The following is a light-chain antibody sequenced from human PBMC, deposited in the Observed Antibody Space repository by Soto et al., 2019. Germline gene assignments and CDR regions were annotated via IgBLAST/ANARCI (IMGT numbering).Light chain of an antibody. CDR2: DSS. Sequence: IWLPQSTAPLSFSPGEGAPLSRRASQSVSSYLAWYQQKRGQAPRLLIYDSSNRATGIPARFSGSGSGTNFSLIISSLEPEDFAVYYCQQRSVWPLTFGGGTKVDI. J-gene: IGKJ4*01. V-gene: IGKV3-11*01. CDR3: QQRSVWPLT. CDR1: QSVSSY.